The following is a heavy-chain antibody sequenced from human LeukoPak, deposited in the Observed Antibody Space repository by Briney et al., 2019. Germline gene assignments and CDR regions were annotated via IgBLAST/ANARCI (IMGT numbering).Heavy chain of an antibody. J-gene: IGHJ6*03. V-gene: IGHV1-8*01. CDR2: MNPNSGNT. CDR1: GYTFTSYD. Sequence: ASVKVSCKASGYTFTSYDINWVRQATGQGLEWMGWMNPNSGNTGYAQKFQGRVTMTRNTSISTAYMELSSLRSEDTAVYYYARGLFYPRFWPYYYYYYMDVWGKGTTVTVSS. CDR3: ARGLFYPRFWPYYYYYYMDV. D-gene: IGHD3-3*01.